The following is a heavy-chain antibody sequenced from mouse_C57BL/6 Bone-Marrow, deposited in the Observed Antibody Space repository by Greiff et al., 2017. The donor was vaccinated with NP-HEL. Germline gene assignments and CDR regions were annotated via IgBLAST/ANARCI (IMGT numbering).Heavy chain of an antibody. Sequence: EVKVVESGGDLVKPGGSLKLSCAASGFTFSSYGMSWVRPTPDKRLEWVATISSGGSYTYYPDSVKGRFTISRDNAKNTLYLQMSSLKSEDTAMYYCARLGVFDYWGQGTTLTVSS. V-gene: IGHV5-6*01. J-gene: IGHJ2*01. CDR2: ISSGGSYT. CDR3: ARLGVFDY. CDR1: GFTFSSYG.